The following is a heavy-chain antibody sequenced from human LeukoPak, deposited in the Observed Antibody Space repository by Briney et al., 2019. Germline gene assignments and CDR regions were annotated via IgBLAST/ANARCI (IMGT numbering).Heavy chain of an antibody. CDR1: GGSISNYY. D-gene: IGHD2-15*01. CDR3: AREFLSGGISY. CDR2: IYYSGSA. Sequence: PSETLSLTCSVSGGSISNYYWSWIRQPPGKGLEWIGYIYYSGSASYNPSLRSRVTISVDTSKNQFSLKLNSVTAADTAVYYCAREFLSGGISYWGQGTLVTVSS. V-gene: IGHV4-59*01. J-gene: IGHJ4*02.